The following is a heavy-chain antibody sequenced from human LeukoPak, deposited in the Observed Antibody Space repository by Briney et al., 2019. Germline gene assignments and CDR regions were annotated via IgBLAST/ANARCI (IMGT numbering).Heavy chain of an antibody. CDR1: GFTFSSFS. CDR3: ARWGVSEGNY. CDR2: IRSSGTAT. Sequence: GGSLRLSCAASGFTFSSFSMNWVRQAPGKGLEWVSYIRSSGTATDYTGSVKGRFTISRDNAKNSLYLQMNSLRAEDTAVYYCARWGVSEGNYWGQGTLVTVSS. J-gene: IGHJ4*02. D-gene: IGHD3-10*01. V-gene: IGHV3-48*04.